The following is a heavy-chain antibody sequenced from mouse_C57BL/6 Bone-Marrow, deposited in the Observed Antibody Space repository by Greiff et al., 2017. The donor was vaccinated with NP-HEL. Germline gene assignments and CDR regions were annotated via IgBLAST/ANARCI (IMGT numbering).Heavy chain of an antibody. D-gene: IGHD2-1*01. Sequence: QVQLQQPGAELVKPGASVKMSCKASGYTFTSYWITWVKQRPGKGLEWIGEIYPGRGSTNYNEKFKSKATLTVDTSSSTAYMQLSSLTSEDSAVYSCARRGYYGRAWFAYWGQGTLVTVSA. J-gene: IGHJ3*01. V-gene: IGHV1-55*01. CDR1: GYTFTSYW. CDR2: IYPGRGST. CDR3: ARRGYYGRAWFAY.